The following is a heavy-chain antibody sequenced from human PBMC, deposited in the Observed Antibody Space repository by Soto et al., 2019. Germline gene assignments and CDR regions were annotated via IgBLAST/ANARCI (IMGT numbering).Heavy chain of an antibody. D-gene: IGHD2-15*01. CDR2: IDPSSGTT. V-gene: IGHV1-46*01. J-gene: IGHJ6*02. CDR1: GYSFSNFY. CDR3: ARGAVVVPNGLIAGMDV. Sequence: ASVKVSCKPSGYSFSNFYVHWVRQAPGQGLEWMGIIDPSSGTTSYTQKFQERVTMTRDASMSTVYMELSRLRSEDTAVYYCARGAVVVPNGLIAGMDVWGLGTTVTV.